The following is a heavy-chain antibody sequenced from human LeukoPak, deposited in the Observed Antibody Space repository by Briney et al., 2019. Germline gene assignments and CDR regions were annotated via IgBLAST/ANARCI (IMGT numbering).Heavy chain of an antibody. CDR1: GYTFTSYD. D-gene: IGHD3-16*02. V-gene: IGHV7-4-1*02. Sequence: ASVKVSCKASGYTFTSYDINWVRQAPGQGLEWMGWINPNTGNPTYAQGFTGRFVFSLDTSVSTTYLQISSLKAEDTALYYCARAYQRLGELSLPDYWGQGTLVTVSS. J-gene: IGHJ4*02. CDR3: ARAYQRLGELSLPDY. CDR2: INPNTGNP.